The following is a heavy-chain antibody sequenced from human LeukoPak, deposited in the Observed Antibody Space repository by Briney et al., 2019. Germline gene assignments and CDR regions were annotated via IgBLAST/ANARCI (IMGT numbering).Heavy chain of an antibody. CDR1: GFTFSSYA. V-gene: IGHV3-23*01. Sequence: GGSLRLSCAASGFTFSSYAVSWVRQAPGKGLEWVSAISGSGGSTYYADSVKGRFTISRDNSKNTLYLQMNSLRAEDTAVYYCAKWGVCGSCSFDYWGQGTLVTVSP. CDR3: AKWGVCGSCSFDY. J-gene: IGHJ4*02. CDR2: ISGSGGST. D-gene: IGHD2-15*01.